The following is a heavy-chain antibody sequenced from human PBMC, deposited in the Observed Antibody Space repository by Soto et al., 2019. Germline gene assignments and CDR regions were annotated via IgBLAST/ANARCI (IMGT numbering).Heavy chain of an antibody. J-gene: IGHJ6*03. D-gene: IGHD3-3*01. CDR2: IYYSGST. CDR1: GGSISSSSYY. CDR3: ARHTIFGVVMRYYYMDV. V-gene: IGHV4-39*01. Sequence: QLQLQESGPGLVKPSETLSLTCTVSGGSISSSSYYWGWIGQPPGKGLEWIGSIYYSGSTYYKPSLNNRVTISVDKSKNQFSLKLSSVTAAETAVYYCARHTIFGVVMRYYYMDVWVKGTTVNVSS.